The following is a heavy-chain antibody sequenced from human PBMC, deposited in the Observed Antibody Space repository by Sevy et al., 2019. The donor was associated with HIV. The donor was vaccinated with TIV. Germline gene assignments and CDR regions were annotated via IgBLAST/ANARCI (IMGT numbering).Heavy chain of an antibody. CDR2: INWNGGST. CDR3: ARTGYYYGSGLNYYYYMDV. Sequence: GGSLRLSCAASGFTFDDYGMSWVRQAPGKGLEWVSGINWNGGSTGYADSVKGRFTISRDNAKNSLYLQMNSLRAEDTALYYCARTGYYYGSGLNYYYYMDVWGKGTTVTVSS. CDR1: GFTFDDYG. J-gene: IGHJ6*03. D-gene: IGHD3-10*01. V-gene: IGHV3-20*04.